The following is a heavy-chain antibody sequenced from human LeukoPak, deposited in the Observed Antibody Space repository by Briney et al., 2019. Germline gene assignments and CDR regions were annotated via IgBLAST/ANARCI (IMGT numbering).Heavy chain of an antibody. J-gene: IGHJ4*02. D-gene: IGHD1-26*01. V-gene: IGHV4-34*01. CDR3: AVRIVGATRDY. CDR1: GGSFSGCY. Sequence: PSETLSLTCAVYGGSFSGCYWSWIRQPPGKGLEWIGEINHSGSTNYNPSLKSRVTISVDTSKNQFSLKLSSVTAADTAVYYCAVRIVGATRDYWGQGTLVTVSS. CDR2: INHSGST.